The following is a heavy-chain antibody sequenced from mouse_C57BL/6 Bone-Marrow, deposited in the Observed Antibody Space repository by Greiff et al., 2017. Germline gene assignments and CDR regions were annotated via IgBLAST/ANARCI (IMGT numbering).Heavy chain of an antibody. Sequence: VQLQQSGPELVKPGASVKISFKASGYAFSSSWMNWVKQRPGKGFEWIGRIYPGDGDTDYNGKVKGKATLTADKASTTAYMQLSRLTSEDSAVDFCARFRDVDYWGQGTTLTVSS. CDR1: GYAFSSSW. CDR2: IYPGDGDT. CDR3: ARFRDVDY. V-gene: IGHV1-82*01. J-gene: IGHJ2*01. D-gene: IGHD3-3*01.